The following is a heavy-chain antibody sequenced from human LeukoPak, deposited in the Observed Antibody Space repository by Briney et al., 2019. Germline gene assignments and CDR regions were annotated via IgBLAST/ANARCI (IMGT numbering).Heavy chain of an antibody. CDR1: GGSFSGYY. J-gene: IGHJ4*02. V-gene: IGHV4-34*01. CDR2: INHSGST. D-gene: IGHD3-22*01. CDR3: ARGPPDDSSGYCPLGY. Sequence: KPSETLSLTCVVYGGSFSGYYWSWIRQPPGKGLEWIGEINHSGSTNYNPSLKSRVTISVDTSKNQFSLKLSSVTAADTAVYYCARGPPDDSSGYCPLGYWGQGTLVTVSS.